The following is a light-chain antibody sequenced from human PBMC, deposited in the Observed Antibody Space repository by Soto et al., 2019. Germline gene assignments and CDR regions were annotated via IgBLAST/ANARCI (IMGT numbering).Light chain of an antibody. CDR3: QSYDSSLSVV. CDR2: GNS. V-gene: IGLV1-40*01. CDR1: SSNIGAGYD. Sequence: QPVLTQPPSVSGAPGQRVTISCTGSSSNIGAGYDVHWYQQLPGTAPKLIIYGNSNRPSGVPDRFSGSKSGTSASLAITGLQAEDEADYYCQSYDSSLSVVFGGGTKLTV. J-gene: IGLJ2*01.